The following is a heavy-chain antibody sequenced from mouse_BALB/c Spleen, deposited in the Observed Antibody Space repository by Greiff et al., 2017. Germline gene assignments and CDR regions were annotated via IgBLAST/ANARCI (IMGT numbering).Heavy chain of an antibody. J-gene: IGHJ3*01. CDR3: AREDGYYRGFAY. CDR1: GFSFTSYG. Sequence: QVQLKESGPGLVAPSQSLSITCTASGFSFTSYGVHWVRQPPGKGLEWLGVIWAGGSTNYNSALMSRLSISKDNSTGQVFLKMNSLQTDDTAMYYCAREDGYYRGFAYWGQGTLVTVSA. CDR2: IWAGGST. V-gene: IGHV2-9*02. D-gene: IGHD2-3*01.